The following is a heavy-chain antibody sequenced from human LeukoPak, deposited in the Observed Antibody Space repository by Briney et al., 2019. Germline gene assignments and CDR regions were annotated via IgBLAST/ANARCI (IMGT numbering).Heavy chain of an antibody. Sequence: PGGSLRLSCGVSGFTFSNFGMSWVRQAPGKGLEWVSGISGSGGSTYHADSVKGRFTISRDNAKNSLYLQMNSLRAEDTAVYYCARDPGDSSGYWFDYWGQGTLVTVSS. D-gene: IGHD3-22*01. J-gene: IGHJ4*02. CDR1: GFTFSNFG. V-gene: IGHV3-23*01. CDR3: ARDPGDSSGYWFDY. CDR2: ISGSGGST.